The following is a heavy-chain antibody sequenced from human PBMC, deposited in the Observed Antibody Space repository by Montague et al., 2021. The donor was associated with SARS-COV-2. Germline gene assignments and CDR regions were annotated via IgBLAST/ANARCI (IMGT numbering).Heavy chain of an antibody. Sequence: SETLSLTCTVSGGSIDSYYWSWLRQPPGKGLEWIGDIYYRGTTNYNPSLESRVTMSVDTSKNQFSLNLSSVTAADTAMYYRARERQYNRFDPWGQGTLVTVSS. D-gene: IGHD6-19*01. CDR3: ARERQYNRFDP. CDR1: GGSIDSYY. V-gene: IGHV4-59*01. CDR2: IYYRGTT. J-gene: IGHJ5*02.